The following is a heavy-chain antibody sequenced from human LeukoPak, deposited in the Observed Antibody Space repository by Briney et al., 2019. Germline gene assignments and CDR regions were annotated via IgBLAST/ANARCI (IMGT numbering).Heavy chain of an antibody. CDR2: INAGNGNT. CDR1: GYTFTSCA. V-gene: IGHV1-3*01. J-gene: IGHJ2*01. CDR3: ARVRGSIAAAVWYFDL. Sequence: GASVKVSCKASGYTFTSCAMHWVRQAPGQRLERMRWINAGNGNTKYSQKFQGRVTITRDTSASTAYMELSSLRSEDTAVYYCARVRGSIAAAVWYFDLWGRGTLVTVSS. D-gene: IGHD6-13*01.